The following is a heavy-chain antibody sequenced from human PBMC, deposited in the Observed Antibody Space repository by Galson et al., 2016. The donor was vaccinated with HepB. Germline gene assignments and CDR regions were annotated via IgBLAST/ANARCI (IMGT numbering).Heavy chain of an antibody. Sequence: SLRLSCAASGFTFSNYGMHWVRQAPGKGLEWVAADSMDGRRKFYADSVKGRITISRDSSNRILFLQMTSLRADDTAVYYCARRHEYCPPVGCSVDYWGQGTLVSVSS. J-gene: IGHJ4*02. CDR1: GFTFSNYG. CDR2: DSMDGRRK. CDR3: ARRHEYCPPVGCSVDY. D-gene: IGHD2/OR15-2a*01. V-gene: IGHV3-30*03.